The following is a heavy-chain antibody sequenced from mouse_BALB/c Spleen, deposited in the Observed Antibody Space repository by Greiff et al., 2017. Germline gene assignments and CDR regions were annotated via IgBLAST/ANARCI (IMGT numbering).Heavy chain of an antibody. Sequence: EVKLMESGGGLVKPGGSLKLSCAASGFTFSSYTMSWVRQTPEKRLEWVATISSGGSYTYYPDSVKGRFTISRDNAKNTLYLQMSSLKSEDTAMYYCTRDLYGNSYAMDYWGQGTSVTVSS. CDR3: TRDLYGNSYAMDY. J-gene: IGHJ4*01. CDR1: GFTFSSYT. CDR2: ISSGGSYT. V-gene: IGHV5-6-4*01. D-gene: IGHD2-1*01.